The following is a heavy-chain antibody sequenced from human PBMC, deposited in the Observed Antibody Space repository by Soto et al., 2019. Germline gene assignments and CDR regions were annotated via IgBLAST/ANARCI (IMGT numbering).Heavy chain of an antibody. D-gene: IGHD5-18*01. V-gene: IGHV1-58*01. Sequence: ASVKVSCKASGFTFTSSAVQWVRQARGQRLEWIGWIVVGSGNTNYAQKFQERVTITRDMSTSTAYMELSSLRSEDTAAYYCAADSYGDYYYYGMDVWGQGTTVTVSS. CDR2: IVVGSGNT. J-gene: IGHJ6*02. CDR3: AADSYGDYYYYGMDV. CDR1: GFTFTSSA.